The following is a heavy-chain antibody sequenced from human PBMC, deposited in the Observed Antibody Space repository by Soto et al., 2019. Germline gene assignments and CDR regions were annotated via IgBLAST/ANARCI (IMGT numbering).Heavy chain of an antibody. D-gene: IGHD3-10*01. CDR2: MYYSGST. CDR1: GGSISRYY. Sequence: SETLSLTCTVSGGSISRYYWSWIRQPPGKGLEWIGYMYYSGSTNYNPSLKSRVTISVDTSKNQFSLKLSSVTAADTAVYYCARAPRGNYGYPSYFDYWGQATLVTVSS. CDR3: ARAPRGNYGYPSYFDY. J-gene: IGHJ4*02. V-gene: IGHV4-59*01.